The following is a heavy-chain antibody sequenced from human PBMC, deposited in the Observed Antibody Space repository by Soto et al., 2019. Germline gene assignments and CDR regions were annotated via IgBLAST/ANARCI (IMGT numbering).Heavy chain of an antibody. V-gene: IGHV1-69*12. J-gene: IGHJ5*02. CDR2: IIPIFGTA. Sequence: QVQLVQSGAEVKKPGSSVKVSCKASGGTFSSYAISWVRQAPGQGLEWMGGIIPIFGTANYAQKFQGRVTITAAESTSTAYMELSSLRSEDTAVYYCAREGYCSGGSCYTPVRFDPWGQGTLVTVSS. D-gene: IGHD2-15*01. CDR3: AREGYCSGGSCYTPVRFDP. CDR1: GGTFSSYA.